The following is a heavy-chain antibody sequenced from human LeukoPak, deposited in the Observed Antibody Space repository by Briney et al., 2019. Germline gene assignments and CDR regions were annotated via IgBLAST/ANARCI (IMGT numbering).Heavy chain of an antibody. CDR3: ARELLAVVDY. V-gene: IGHV4-61*01. CDR1: GGSVSSGSYF. CDR2: VYYSGST. J-gene: IGHJ4*02. Sequence: SETLSLTCTVSGGSVSSGSYFWTWIRQPPGKGLEWIGYVYYSGSTNYNPSLKSRVTISVDTSKNQFSLQLNSVTPEDTAVYYCARELLAVVDYWGQGTLVTVSS. D-gene: IGHD6-19*01.